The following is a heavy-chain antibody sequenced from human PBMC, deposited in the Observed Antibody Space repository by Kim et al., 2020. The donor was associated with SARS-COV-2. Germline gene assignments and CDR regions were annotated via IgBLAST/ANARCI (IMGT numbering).Heavy chain of an antibody. D-gene: IGHD3-10*01. V-gene: IGHV4-39*07. J-gene: IGHJ3*02. CDR3: ARDSLWFGELLIAFDI. Sequence: SLKKRVPISVDTSKNQFSRKLSSVTAADTAVYYCARDSLWFGELLIAFDIWGQGTMVTVSS.